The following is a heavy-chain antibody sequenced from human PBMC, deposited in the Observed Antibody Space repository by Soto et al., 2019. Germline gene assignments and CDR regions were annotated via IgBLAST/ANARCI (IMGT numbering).Heavy chain of an antibody. V-gene: IGHV3-23*01. Sequence: EVQLLDSGGGLVQPGGSLRLSCAASGFTFSSSAMSWVRQAPGKGLEWVSAVSGSGGTTYYADSVRGRFTISGDNSKNTLYLQLNSLRDEDTAIYFCARCTVDTIVTSGWCHYLDPWGQGTLVTVSS. CDR1: GFTFSSSA. CDR3: ARCTVDTIVTSGWCHYLDP. J-gene: IGHJ5*02. D-gene: IGHD6-19*01. CDR2: VSGSGGTT.